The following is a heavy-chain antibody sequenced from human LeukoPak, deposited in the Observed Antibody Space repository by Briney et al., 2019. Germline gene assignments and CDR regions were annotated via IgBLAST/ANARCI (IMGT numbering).Heavy chain of an antibody. CDR2: INPNSGGT. J-gene: IGHJ3*02. CDR3: ARDCGGKGRHAFDI. Sequence: GASVKVSCKASGYTFTGYYMHWVRQAPGQGLEWMGWINPNSGGTNYAQKFQGRVTMTRDTSISTAYMELSRLRSDDTAVYYCARDCGGKGRHAFDIWGQGTMVTVSS. CDR1: GYTFTGYY. D-gene: IGHD4-23*01. V-gene: IGHV1-2*02.